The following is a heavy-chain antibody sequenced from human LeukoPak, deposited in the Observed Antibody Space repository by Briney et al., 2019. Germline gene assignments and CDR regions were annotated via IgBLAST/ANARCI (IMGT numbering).Heavy chain of an antibody. CDR2: ISSSSSYI. D-gene: IGHD6-13*01. Sequence: GGSLRLSCAASGFTFSSYSMKWVRQAPGKGLEWVSSISSSSSYIYYADSVKGRFTSSRDNAKNSLCLQMNSLRAEDTAVYYCARRAAPCAFDIWGQGTMVTVSS. CDR3: ARRAAPCAFDI. J-gene: IGHJ3*02. V-gene: IGHV3-21*01. CDR1: GFTFSSYS.